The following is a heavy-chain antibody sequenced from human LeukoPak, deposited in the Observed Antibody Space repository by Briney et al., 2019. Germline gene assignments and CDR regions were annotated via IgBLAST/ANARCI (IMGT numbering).Heavy chain of an antibody. J-gene: IGHJ6*02. Sequence: PSETLSLTCTVSGGSISSSSYYWGWIRQPPGKGLEWIGSIYYSGSTYYNPSLKSRVTISVDTSKNLFSLKLSSVTAADTAVYYCARHQILTPYYGMDVWGQGTTVTVSS. D-gene: IGHD2-8*01. CDR1: GGSISSSSYY. CDR3: ARHQILTPYYGMDV. CDR2: IYYSGST. V-gene: IGHV4-39*01.